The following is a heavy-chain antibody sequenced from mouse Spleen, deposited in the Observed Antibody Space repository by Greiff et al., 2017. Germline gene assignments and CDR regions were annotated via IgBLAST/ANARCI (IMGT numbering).Heavy chain of an antibody. V-gene: IGHV1-54*01. D-gene: IGHD2-4*01. CDR2: INPGSGGT. Sequence: VKLMESGAELVRPGTSVKVSCKASGYAFTNYLIEWVKQRPGQGLEWIGVINPGSGGTNYNEKFKGKATLTADKSSSTAYMQLSSLTSEDSAVYFCARHDYDGFAYWGQGTLVTVSA. CDR1: GYAFTNYL. J-gene: IGHJ3*01. CDR3: ARHDYDGFAY.